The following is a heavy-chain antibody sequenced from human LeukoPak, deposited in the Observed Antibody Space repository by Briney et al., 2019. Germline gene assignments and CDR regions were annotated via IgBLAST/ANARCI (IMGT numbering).Heavy chain of an antibody. J-gene: IGHJ4*02. CDR3: ARGDWNYDFDY. CDR1: GGSISSGSYY. CDR2: IYTSGST. Sequence: SQTLSLTCTVSGGSISSGSYYWSWIRQPAGKGLEWIGRIYTSGSTNYNPSLKSRVTISVDTSKNQFSLKLSSVTAADTAVYYCARGDWNYDFDYWGQGTLVTVSS. V-gene: IGHV4-61*02. D-gene: IGHD1-7*01.